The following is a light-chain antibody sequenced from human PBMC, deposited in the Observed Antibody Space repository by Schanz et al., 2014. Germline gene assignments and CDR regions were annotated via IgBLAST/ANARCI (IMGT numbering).Light chain of an antibody. Sequence: DIQMTQSPSSLSASVGDRVTITCRASQTISNYLNWYQQKPGKAPKLLIYAASTLQSGVPSRFSGSGSGTDFTLTISSLQPEDFATYYCQQLNSYLFTFGPGTKVDI. CDR1: QTISNY. J-gene: IGKJ3*01. CDR3: QQLNSYLFT. CDR2: AAS. V-gene: IGKV1-9*01.